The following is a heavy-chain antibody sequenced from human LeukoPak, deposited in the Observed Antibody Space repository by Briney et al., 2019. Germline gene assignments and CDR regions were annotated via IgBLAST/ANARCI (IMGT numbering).Heavy chain of an antibody. CDR1: GFTSSSFG. V-gene: IGHV3-30*14. CDR2: ISYDGSNK. CDR3: ARVRLDSSERYLDAFEN. D-gene: IGHD6-19*01. Sequence: GGSLRLSCAASGFTSSSFGIHWVRQAPGKGLEWVALISYDGSNKYYSDSVKGRFTISRDNSKNTVFLQMNSLRAEDTAVYYCARVRLDSSERYLDAFENWGQGTMVTVSS. J-gene: IGHJ3*02.